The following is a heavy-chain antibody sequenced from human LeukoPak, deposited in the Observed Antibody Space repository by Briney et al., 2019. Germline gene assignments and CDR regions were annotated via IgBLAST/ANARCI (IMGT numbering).Heavy chain of an antibody. V-gene: IGHV4-61*02. J-gene: IGHJ4*02. CDR2: IYSSGST. CDR3: ARDKPQSYFDF. Sequence: SQTLSLTCTVSGGSISSGSYYWTWLRQPAGEGLEWIGRIYSSGSTNYNPSLKSRVTISADTSKNQFSLNLSSVTAADTAVYYCARDKPQSYFDFWGQGTLVTVSS. CDR1: GGSISSGSYY.